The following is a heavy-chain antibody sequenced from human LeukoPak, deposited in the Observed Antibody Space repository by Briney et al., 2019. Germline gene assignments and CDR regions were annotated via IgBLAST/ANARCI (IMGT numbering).Heavy chain of an antibody. CDR1: GFTFSSYA. J-gene: IGHJ4*02. CDR3: AKDHWPYSSGWYPR. V-gene: IGHV3-23*01. D-gene: IGHD6-19*01. Sequence: GGSLRLSCAASGFTFSSYAMSWVRQAPGKGLEWVSAISGSGGSTYYADSVKGRFTISRDNSKNTLYLQMNTLRAADTAVYYCAKDHWPYSSGWYPRCGEGRLVTAS. CDR2: ISGSGGST.